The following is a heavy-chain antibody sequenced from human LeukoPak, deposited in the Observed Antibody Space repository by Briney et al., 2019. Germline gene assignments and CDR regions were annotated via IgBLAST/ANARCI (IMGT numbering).Heavy chain of an antibody. Sequence: SETLSLTCTVSNYAIGSDYYWGWIRQTPGKGLEWLGTIYHSGSTYYNPSLKSRVTMSVDTSKNQFSLKLSSVTAADTAVYYCARDPLGSGTNYYDSWGQGTLVTVSS. CDR3: ARDPLGSGTNYYDS. J-gene: IGHJ4*02. V-gene: IGHV4-38-2*02. CDR1: NYAIGSDYY. D-gene: IGHD2-15*01. CDR2: IYHSGST.